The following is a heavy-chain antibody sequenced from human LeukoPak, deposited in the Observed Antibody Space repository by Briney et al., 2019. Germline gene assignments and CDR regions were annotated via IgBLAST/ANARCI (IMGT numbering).Heavy chain of an antibody. CDR2: IRYDGSNK. CDR1: GFTLSSYG. V-gene: IGHV3-30*02. Sequence: PGGSLRLSCAASGFTLSSYGMHWVRQAPGKGLEWAAFIRYDGSNKYFADSVKGRFTISRDNSKNTLYLQMNSLRAEDTAVYYCAKSDTAMVMGGYFQHWGQGTLVTVSS. J-gene: IGHJ1*01. D-gene: IGHD5-18*01. CDR3: AKSDTAMVMGGYFQH.